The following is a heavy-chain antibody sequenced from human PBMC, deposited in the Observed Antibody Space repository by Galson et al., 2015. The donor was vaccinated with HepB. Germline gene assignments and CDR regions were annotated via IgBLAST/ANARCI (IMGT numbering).Heavy chain of an antibody. CDR3: AHNTMIRGKNFFDP. D-gene: IGHD3-10*01. Sequence: PALVKPTQTLTLTCSFSGFSLRTSGVGVGWIRQPPGKALEWLALIFWNDDKRYNASLKGRLTIAKDTPNNQVVLIMTNMDPMDTATYYCAHNTMIRGKNFFDPWGQGTLVTVSS. V-gene: IGHV2-5*01. CDR2: IFWNDDK. CDR1: GFSLRTSGVG. J-gene: IGHJ5*02.